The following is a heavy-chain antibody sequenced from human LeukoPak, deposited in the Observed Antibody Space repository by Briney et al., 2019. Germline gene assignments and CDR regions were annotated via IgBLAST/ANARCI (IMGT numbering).Heavy chain of an antibody. Sequence: ASVKVSYKASGYTFTGYYMHWVRQAPGQGLEWMGWINPNSGGTNYAQKFQGRVTMTRDTSISTAYMELSRLRSDDTAVYYCARGYGYGNDAFDIWGQGTMVTVSS. D-gene: IGHD5-18*01. CDR3: ARGYGYGNDAFDI. CDR1: GYTFTGYY. J-gene: IGHJ3*02. V-gene: IGHV1-2*02. CDR2: INPNSGGT.